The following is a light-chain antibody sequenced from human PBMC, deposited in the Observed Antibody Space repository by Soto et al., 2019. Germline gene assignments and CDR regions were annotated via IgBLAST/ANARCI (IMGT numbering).Light chain of an antibody. J-gene: IGLJ2*01. CDR3: SSYAGSNMVV. Sequence: QSVLTQPPSASGSPGQSVTIPCTGTSRDVGFYDYVSWYQQHPGKAPKLMISEVTKRPSGVPDRFSGSKSGNTASLTVSGLQAEDEADYYCSSYAGSNMVVFGGGTKLTVL. CDR2: EVT. V-gene: IGLV2-8*01. CDR1: SRDVGFYDY.